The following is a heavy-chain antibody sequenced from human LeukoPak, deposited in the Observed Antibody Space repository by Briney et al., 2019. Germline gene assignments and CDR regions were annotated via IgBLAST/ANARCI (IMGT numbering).Heavy chain of an antibody. J-gene: IGHJ6*03. CDR2: ISGSGGST. D-gene: IGHD3-10*01. CDR1: GFTFSSYA. V-gene: IGHV3-23*01. Sequence: GGSLRLSCAASGFTFSSYAMNWVRQAPGKGLEWVSTISGSGGSTYCADSVKGRFTISRDNSKNTLYLQMNSLRAEDTAVYYCAKDHGTYYYGSGSYYLAYYYMDVWGKGTTVTVSS. CDR3: AKDHGTYYYGSGSYYLAYYYMDV.